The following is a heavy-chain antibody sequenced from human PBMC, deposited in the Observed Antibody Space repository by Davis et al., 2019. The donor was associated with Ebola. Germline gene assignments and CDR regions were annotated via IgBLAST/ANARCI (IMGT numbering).Heavy chain of an antibody. J-gene: IGHJ3*02. CDR3: ARPYYDSSGYPYDAFDI. CDR2: IDPSDSYT. Sequence: SWIRQPPGKGLEWMGRIDPSDSYTNYSPSFQGHVTISADKSISTAYLQWSSLKASDTAMYYCARPYYDSSGYPYDAFDIWGQGTMVTVSS. V-gene: IGHV5-10-1*01. D-gene: IGHD3-22*01.